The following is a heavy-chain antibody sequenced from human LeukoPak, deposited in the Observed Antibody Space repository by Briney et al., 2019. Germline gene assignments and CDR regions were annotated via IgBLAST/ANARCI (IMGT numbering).Heavy chain of an antibody. V-gene: IGHV3-7*05. CDR2: IKQDGSEK. Sequence: GGSLRLSCAASGFTFSSYWMSWVRQAPGKGLEWVANIKQDGSEKYYVDSVKGRFTISRDNAKNSLYLQMNSLRAEDAAVYYCARDLRGYSGYDLPDYWGQGTLVTVSS. D-gene: IGHD5-12*01. CDR3: ARDLRGYSGYDLPDY. CDR1: GFTFSSYW. J-gene: IGHJ4*02.